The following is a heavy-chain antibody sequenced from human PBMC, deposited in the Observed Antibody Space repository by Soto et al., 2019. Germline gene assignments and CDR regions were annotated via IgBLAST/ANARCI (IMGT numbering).Heavy chain of an antibody. D-gene: IGHD1-20*01. CDR3: ARGNWNYYYGFDV. CDR2: IKPDGSEQ. V-gene: IGHV3-7*01. J-gene: IGHJ6*02. CDR1: EFTFDKYY. Sequence: XGSLQLSCAASEFTFDKYYMTWVRQAPGKGPEWVANIKPDGSEQYYVDSVKGRFTISRDNANNSLYLQMNSLRAEDTAVYFCARGNWNYYYGFDVWGQGTTVTVSS.